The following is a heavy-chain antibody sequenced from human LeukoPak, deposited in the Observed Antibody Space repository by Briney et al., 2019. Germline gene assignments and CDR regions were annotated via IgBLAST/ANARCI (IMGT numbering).Heavy chain of an antibody. CDR2: ISSSSSTI. CDR3: ARGFHYYGSGSYYRKYYFDY. J-gene: IGHJ4*02. D-gene: IGHD3-10*01. V-gene: IGHV3-48*02. Sequence: GGSLRLSCAASGFTFSSYSMNWVRQAPGKGLEWVSYISSSSSTIYYADSVKGRFTISRDNAKNSLYLQMNSLRDEDTAVYYCARGFHYYGSGSYYRKYYFDYWGQGTLVTVSS. CDR1: GFTFSSYS.